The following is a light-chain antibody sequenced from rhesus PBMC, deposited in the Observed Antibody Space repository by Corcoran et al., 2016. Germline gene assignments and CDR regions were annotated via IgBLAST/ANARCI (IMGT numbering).Light chain of an antibody. CDR2: RAS. V-gene: IGKV1-69*01. J-gene: IGKJ3*01. Sequence: DIQMTQSPSSLSASVGDRVTITCRASQGISNWLSWYQQKQGKAPKLLIYRASNLETGVPSRFSGSGAGTDFTLTSTSLQPEDIAIYYGQQHETSPFTFGPGTKLDIK. CDR1: QGISNW. CDR3: QQHETSPFT.